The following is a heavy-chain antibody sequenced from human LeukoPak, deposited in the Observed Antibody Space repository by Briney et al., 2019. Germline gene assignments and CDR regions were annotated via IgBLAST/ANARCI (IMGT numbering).Heavy chain of an antibody. CDR3: AREAGSHYYFDY. J-gene: IGHJ4*02. CDR2: IYSGGST. V-gene: IGHV3-53*01. Sequence: GGSLRLSCAASGFTVSSNYMSWVRQAPGKGLEWVSVIYSGGSTSYADSVKGRFTISRDNAKNTLYLQMNSLRAEDTAVYYCAREAGSHYYFDYWGQGTLVTVSS. D-gene: IGHD1-26*01. CDR1: GFTVSSNY.